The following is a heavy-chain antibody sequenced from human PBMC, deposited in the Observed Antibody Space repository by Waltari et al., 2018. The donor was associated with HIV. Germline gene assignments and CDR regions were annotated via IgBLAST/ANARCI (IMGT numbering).Heavy chain of an antibody. CDR1: GGSISSSY. D-gene: IGHD2-2*01. Sequence: QVQLQESGPGLVKPSETLSLTCTVSGGSISSSYWSWIRQPPGKGLEWIGYIYYSGSTNYNPSLKSRVTISVDTSKNQFSLKLSSVTAADTAVYYCARHRPDIVVVPAAPFDYWGQGTLVTVSS. CDR3: ARHRPDIVVVPAAPFDY. CDR2: IYYSGST. V-gene: IGHV4-59*08. J-gene: IGHJ4*02.